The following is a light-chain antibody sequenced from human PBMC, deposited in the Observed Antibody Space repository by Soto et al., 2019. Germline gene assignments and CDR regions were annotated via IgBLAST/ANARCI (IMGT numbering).Light chain of an antibody. V-gene: IGLV2-14*01. CDR3: SSYTRSNTWV. CDR1: RTDAGGYNY. CDR2: EVS. J-gene: IGLJ3*02. Sequence: QSVLTPPASMSGSPGQSITISCTGTRTDAGGYNYVSWYQQHPAKVPKLLIYEVSNRPSGVSNRFCGYKSCSTALPTISGLQPEDEGDYYCSSYTRSNTWVFGGGTKVTVL.